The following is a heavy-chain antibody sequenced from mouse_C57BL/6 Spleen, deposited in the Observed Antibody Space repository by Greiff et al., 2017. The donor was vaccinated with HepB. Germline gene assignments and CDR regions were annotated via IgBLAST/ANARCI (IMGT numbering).Heavy chain of an antibody. D-gene: IGHD2-3*01. CDR2: ISSGGDYI. CDR1: GFTFSSYA. V-gene: IGHV5-9-1*02. J-gene: IGHJ3*01. Sequence: EVQRVESGEGLVKPGGSLKLSCAASGFTFSSYAMSWVRQTPEKRLEWVAYISSGGDYIYYADTVKGRFTISRDNARNNLYLQMSSLKSEDTAMYYCTRDGPWFAYWGQGTLVTVSA. CDR3: TRDGPWFAY.